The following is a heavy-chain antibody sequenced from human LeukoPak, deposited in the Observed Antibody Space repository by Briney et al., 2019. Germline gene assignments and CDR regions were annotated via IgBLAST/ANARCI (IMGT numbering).Heavy chain of an antibody. D-gene: IGHD3-22*01. CDR1: GGSISSYY. CDR2: IYDSGST. CDR3: ARETNYYDSSGYSDNWFDP. Sequence: SETLSLTCTVSGGSISSYYWSWIRQPPGKGLEWIGYIYDSGSTNYNPSLNSRLTISVDTSKNQFSLKLSSVTAADTAVYYCARETNYYDSSGYSDNWFDPWGQGTLVTVSS. J-gene: IGHJ5*02. V-gene: IGHV4-59*01.